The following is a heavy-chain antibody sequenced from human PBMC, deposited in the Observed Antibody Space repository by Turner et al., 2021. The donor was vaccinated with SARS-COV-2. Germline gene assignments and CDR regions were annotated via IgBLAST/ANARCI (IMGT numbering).Heavy chain of an antibody. CDR2: IIPIVGVA. D-gene: IGHD3-10*01. CDR1: GVTFSSYP. V-gene: IGHV1-69*04. CDR3: ARINSGGFDY. Sequence: QVQLGQSGAEVKKPGSSVKVPCKASGVTFSSYPISWVRQAPGQGLEWLGRIIPIVGVANYAQKFQGRVTITADKTTCTAYMKLSSLRSEDTAVYYCARINSGGFDYWGQGTLVTVSS. J-gene: IGHJ4*02.